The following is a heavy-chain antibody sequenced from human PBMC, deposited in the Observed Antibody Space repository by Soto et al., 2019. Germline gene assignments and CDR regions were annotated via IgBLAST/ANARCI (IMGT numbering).Heavy chain of an antibody. Sequence: PSETLSLTCAFYGWSFSGYYWSWIRQPPGEGLEWIGEINHSGSTNYNPSLKSRVTISVDTSKNQFSLKLSSVTAADTAVYYCARAPPQNYDFWSGRYFQHWGQGTLVTVSS. D-gene: IGHD3-3*01. CDR2: INHSGST. J-gene: IGHJ1*01. V-gene: IGHV4-34*01. CDR1: GWSFSGYY. CDR3: ARAPPQNYDFWSGRYFQH.